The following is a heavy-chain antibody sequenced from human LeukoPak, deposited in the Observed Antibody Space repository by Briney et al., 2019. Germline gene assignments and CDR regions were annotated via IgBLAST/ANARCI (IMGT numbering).Heavy chain of an antibody. CDR1: GSTFSTYD. V-gene: IGHV3-21*01. CDR2: ISSSAHHI. CDR3: ARGIVPAAFDY. D-gene: IGHD2-2*01. Sequence: PGGSLRLSCAASGSTFSTYDMNWVRQAPGKGLEWVSSISSSAHHIAYADSVKGRFTISRDNAKNALYLQVNSLRAEDTAVHYCARGIVPAAFDYWGQGTLVTVSS. J-gene: IGHJ4*02.